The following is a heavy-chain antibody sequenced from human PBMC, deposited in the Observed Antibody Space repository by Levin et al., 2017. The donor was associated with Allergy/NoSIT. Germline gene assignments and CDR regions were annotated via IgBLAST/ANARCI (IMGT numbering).Heavy chain of an antibody. CDR1: GFTFRSYG. CDR3: AKDHEMLRTSSDAFDI. V-gene: IGHV3-30*18. CDR2: IAKDGSNK. Sequence: PGGSLRLSCAAFGFTFRSYGMHWVRQAPGMGLEWVALIAKDGSNKYYADSVTGRFTISRDISTNTLYLQMNSLRADDTAVYYCAKDHEMLRTSSDAFDIWGQGTLVTVSS. D-gene: IGHD3-10*01. J-gene: IGHJ3*02.